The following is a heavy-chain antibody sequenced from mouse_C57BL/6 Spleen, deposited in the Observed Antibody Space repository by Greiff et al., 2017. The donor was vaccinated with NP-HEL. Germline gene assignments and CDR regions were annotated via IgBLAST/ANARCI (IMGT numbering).Heavy chain of an antibody. J-gene: IGHJ4*01. CDR1: GYTFTSYW. V-gene: IGHV1-64*01. CDR3: ARRGYDYDVGSMDY. CDR2: IHPNSGST. D-gene: IGHD2-4*01. Sequence: QVQLQQPGAELVKPGASVKLSCKASGYTFTSYWMHWVKQRPGQGLEWIGMIHPNSGSTNYNEKFKSKATLTVDKSSSTAYMQLSSLTSEDSAVYYCARRGYDYDVGSMDYWGQGTSVTVSS.